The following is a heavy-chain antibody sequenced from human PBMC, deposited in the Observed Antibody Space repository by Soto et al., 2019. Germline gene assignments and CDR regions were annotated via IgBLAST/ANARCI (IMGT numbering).Heavy chain of an antibody. CDR2: INAGNGNT. V-gene: IGHV1-3*01. CDR1: GYTFTGYA. J-gene: IGHJ4*02. Sequence: ASVKVSCKASGYTFTGYAMHWVRQAPGQRLEWMGWINAGNGNTKYSQKFQGRVTITRDTSASTAYMELSSLRSEDTAVYYCARSYGDCYTLDSWGQGTQVTVSS. D-gene: IGHD4-17*01. CDR3: ARSYGDCYTLDS.